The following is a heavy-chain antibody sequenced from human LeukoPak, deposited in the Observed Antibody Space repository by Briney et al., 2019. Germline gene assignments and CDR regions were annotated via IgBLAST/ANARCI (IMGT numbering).Heavy chain of an antibody. CDR3: ARDQGVTMVRGVIIRGHWFDP. CDR1: GYTFTSYG. CDR2: ISAYNGNT. J-gene: IGHJ5*02. Sequence: GASVKVSCKASGYTFTSYGISWVRQAPGQGLEWMGWISAYNGNTNYAQKLQGRVTMTTDTSTSTAYMELRSLRSDDTAVYYCARDQGVTMVRGVIIRGHWFDPWGQGTLVTASS. D-gene: IGHD3-10*01. V-gene: IGHV1-18*01.